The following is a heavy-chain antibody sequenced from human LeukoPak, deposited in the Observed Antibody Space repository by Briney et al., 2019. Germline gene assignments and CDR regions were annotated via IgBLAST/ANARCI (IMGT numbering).Heavy chain of an antibody. CDR2: INFNSGDT. J-gene: IGHJ2*01. CDR1: GYTLTGYY. D-gene: IGHD4-17*01. V-gene: IGHV1-2*06. CDR3: AREFRCLDGSGDYILWYFDL. Sequence: ASVKVSCKASGYTLTGYYIHWVRQAPGQGLEWMGRINFNSGDTRYAQHFQGRVSMTRDTSINTAYMGLSGLKSDDTAVYYCAREFRCLDGSGDYILWYFDLWGRGTLVIVSA.